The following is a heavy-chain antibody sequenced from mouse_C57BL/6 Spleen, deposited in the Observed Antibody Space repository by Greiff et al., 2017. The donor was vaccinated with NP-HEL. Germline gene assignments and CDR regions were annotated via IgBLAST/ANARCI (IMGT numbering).Heavy chain of an antibody. CDR3: AREGTTVVAPYYFDY. Sequence: VQLQQPGTELVKPGASVKLSCKASGYTFTGYWMHWVKQRPGQGLEWIGNINPSNGGTNYDEKFKSKATLTVDKSSSTAYMQLSSLTSEDSAVYYCAREGTTVVAPYYFDYWGQGTTLTVSS. CDR1: GYTFTGYW. CDR2: INPSNGGT. J-gene: IGHJ2*01. D-gene: IGHD1-1*01. V-gene: IGHV1-53*01.